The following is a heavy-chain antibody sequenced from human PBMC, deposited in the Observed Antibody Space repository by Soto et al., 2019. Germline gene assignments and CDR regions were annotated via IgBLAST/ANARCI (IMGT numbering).Heavy chain of an antibody. J-gene: IGHJ5*02. V-gene: IGHV4-30-4*01. CDR3: ARDLGYCSGGSCGRIGPNNWFDP. Sequence: QVQLQESGPGLVKPSQTLSLTCTVSGGSISSGDYYWSWIRQPPGKGLEWIGYIYYSGSTYYNPSLKSRVTISVDTSKNQFSLKLSSVTAADTAVYYCARDLGYCSGGSCGRIGPNNWFDPWGQGTLVTVSS. CDR2: IYYSGST. D-gene: IGHD2-15*01. CDR1: GGSISSGDYY.